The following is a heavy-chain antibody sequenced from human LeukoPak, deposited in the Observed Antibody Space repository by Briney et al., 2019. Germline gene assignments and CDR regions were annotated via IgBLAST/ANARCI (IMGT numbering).Heavy chain of an antibody. D-gene: IGHD3-22*01. CDR3: ASSSNRYYYDSSGPDAFDI. CDR1: GFTFSSYA. Sequence: GRSLRLSCAASGFTFSSYAMHWVRQAPGKGLEWVAVISYDGSNKYYADSVKGRFTISRDNSKNTLYLQMNSLRAEDTAVYYCASSSNRYYYDSSGPDAFDIWGQGTMVTVSS. J-gene: IGHJ3*02. V-gene: IGHV3-30-3*01. CDR2: ISYDGSNK.